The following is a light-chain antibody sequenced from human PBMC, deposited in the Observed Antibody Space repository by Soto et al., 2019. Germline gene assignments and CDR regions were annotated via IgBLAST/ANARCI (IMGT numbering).Light chain of an antibody. Sequence: EIVLTQSPDTLSLSPGERATLSCRASQSVKNNYLAWYQQKPGQAPRFLIYDVSSRATGIPDRFSGSGSRTDFTLTISRLEPEDFAVYYCQQYGRSPLTFGGGTKVDI. CDR2: DVS. V-gene: IGKV3-20*01. J-gene: IGKJ4*01. CDR3: QQYGRSPLT. CDR1: QSVKNNY.